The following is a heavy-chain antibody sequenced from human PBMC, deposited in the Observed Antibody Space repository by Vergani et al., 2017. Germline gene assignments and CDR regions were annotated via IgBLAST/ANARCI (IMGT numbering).Heavy chain of an antibody. CDR1: GESFSSFY. CDR3: ASAYSSSWYPY. CDR2: IYYSGST. V-gene: IGHV4-59*01. Sequence: QVKLQESGPGLLKPSGTLSLTCAVFGESFSSFYWSWIRQPPGKGLEWIGYIYYSGSTNYNPSLKSRVTISVDTSKNQFSLKLSSVTAADTAVYYCASAYSSSWYPYWGQGTLVTVSS. D-gene: IGHD6-13*01. J-gene: IGHJ4*02.